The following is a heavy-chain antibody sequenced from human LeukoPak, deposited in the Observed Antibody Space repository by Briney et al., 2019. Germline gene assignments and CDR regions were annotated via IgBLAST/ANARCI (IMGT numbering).Heavy chain of an antibody. CDR2: INPNSGDT. V-gene: IGHV1-2*02. Sequence: ASVKVSCKASGYTFTDYYMHWVRQAPGQGLEWMGWINPNSGDTKSAQAFQGRVTMTRDTSVNTAYMELSSLRSDDTAVYYCARGSPTTKSFPQDYWGQGTLITVSS. J-gene: IGHJ4*02. CDR3: ARGSPTTKSFPQDY. CDR1: GYTFTDYY. D-gene: IGHD1-1*01.